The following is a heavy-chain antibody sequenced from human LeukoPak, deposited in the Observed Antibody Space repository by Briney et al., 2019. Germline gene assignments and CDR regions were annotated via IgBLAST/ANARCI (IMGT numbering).Heavy chain of an antibody. V-gene: IGHV3-23*01. CDR3: AKDIAAAGTWDNWFDP. D-gene: IGHD6-13*01. CDR2: MRGSGGST. Sequence: GGSLRLSCAASGFTFSSYAMSWVRQAPGKGLEGVSAMRGSGGSTYYADCVKGRFTISRDNSKNTLYLQMNSLRAEDTAVYYCAKDIAAAGTWDNWFDPWGQGTLVTVSS. J-gene: IGHJ5*02. CDR1: GFTFSSYA.